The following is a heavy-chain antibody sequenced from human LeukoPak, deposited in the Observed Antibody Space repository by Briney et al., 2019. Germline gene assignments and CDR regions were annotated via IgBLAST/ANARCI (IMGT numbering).Heavy chain of an antibody. Sequence: PGGSLRLSCAVSGITLSNYGMSWVRQAPGKGLEWVAGISGSGGGTSYADSVKGRFTISRDNAKNTLFLQMNSLRAEDTAVYFCAKRGVVIRVFLVGFHKEAYYFESWGQGAQVAVSS. D-gene: IGHD3-3*01. CDR3: AKRGVVIRVFLVGFHKEAYYFES. CDR2: ISGSGGGT. V-gene: IGHV3-23*01. J-gene: IGHJ4*02. CDR1: GITLSNYG.